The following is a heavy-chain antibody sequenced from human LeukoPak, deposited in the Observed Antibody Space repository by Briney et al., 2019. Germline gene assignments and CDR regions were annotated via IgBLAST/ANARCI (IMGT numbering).Heavy chain of an antibody. J-gene: IGHJ4*02. Sequence: GGSLRLSRAASGFTFSSYAMHWVRQAPGKGLEWVAVISYDGSNKYYADSVKGRFTISRDNSKNTLYLQMNSLRAEDTAVYYCARGAGAYYYGSGPKRGNYFDYWGQGTLVTVSS. D-gene: IGHD3-10*01. CDR2: ISYDGSNK. V-gene: IGHV3-30-3*01. CDR3: ARGAGAYYYGSGPKRGNYFDY. CDR1: GFTFSSYA.